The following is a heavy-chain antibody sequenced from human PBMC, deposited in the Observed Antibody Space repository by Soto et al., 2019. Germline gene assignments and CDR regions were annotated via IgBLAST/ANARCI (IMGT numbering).Heavy chain of an antibody. CDR1: GGSISSGGYY. CDR3: ARDGASGSYRWYFDL. CDR2: IYYSGST. Sequence: QVQLQESGPGLVKPSQTLSLTCTVSGGSISSGGYYWSWIRQHPGKGLEWIGYIYYSGSTYYNPSLTSRVTISVDTSKNQFSLKLSSVTAADTAVYYCARDGASGSYRWYFDLWGRGTLVTVSS. J-gene: IGHJ2*01. V-gene: IGHV4-31*03. D-gene: IGHD1-26*01.